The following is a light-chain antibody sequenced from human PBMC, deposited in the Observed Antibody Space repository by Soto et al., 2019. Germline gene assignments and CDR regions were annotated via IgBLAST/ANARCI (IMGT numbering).Light chain of an antibody. V-gene: IGKV1-5*03. CDR3: QHYNSYSEA. CDR1: QGISNY. CDR2: KAS. J-gene: IGKJ1*01. Sequence: DIQMTRSPSSLSASVGDRVTITCRASQGISNYLAWYQQKPGKAPKLLIYKASTLKSGVPSRFSGSGSGTEFTLTISSLQPDDFATYYCQHYNSYSEAFGQGTKVDIK.